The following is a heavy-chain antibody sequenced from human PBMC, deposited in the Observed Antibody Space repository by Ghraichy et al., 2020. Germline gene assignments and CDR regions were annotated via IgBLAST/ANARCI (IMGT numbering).Heavy chain of an antibody. CDR3: ASGLCNPDCYLIDY. Sequence: ASVKVSCKSSGPSFTSFALHWVRQAPGQGLEWIGLITGTGDTKSSQKLQGRLTLTRDTSASTAYMELSSLRSEDTAVYYCASGLCNPDCYLIDYWGLGTLVTVSS. CDR2: ITGTGDT. V-gene: IGHV1-3*01. D-gene: IGHD2-21*02. CDR1: GPSFTSFA. J-gene: IGHJ4*02.